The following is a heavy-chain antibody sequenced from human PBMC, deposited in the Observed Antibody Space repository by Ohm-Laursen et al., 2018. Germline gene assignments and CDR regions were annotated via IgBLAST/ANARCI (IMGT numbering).Heavy chain of an antibody. Sequence: SLRLSCAASGFTFDEFAMHWVRQAPGKGLEWVSGISWDSAEIAYADSVKGRFTISRDNAKNSLYLQMNSLTAEDTAFYYCAKDDQWLVNAFDIWGQGTMVTVSS. D-gene: IGHD6-19*01. CDR3: AKDDQWLVNAFDI. V-gene: IGHV3-9*01. J-gene: IGHJ3*02. CDR1: GFTFDEFA. CDR2: ISWDSAEI.